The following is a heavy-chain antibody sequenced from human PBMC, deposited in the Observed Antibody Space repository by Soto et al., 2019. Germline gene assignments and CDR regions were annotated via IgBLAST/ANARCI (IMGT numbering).Heavy chain of an antibody. J-gene: IGHJ6*01. CDR3: ARAFERGYSSGQNYYGMDV. CDR1: GGTFSSYA. V-gene: IGHV1-69*12. D-gene: IGHD5-18*01. Sequence: QVQLVQSGAEVKKPGSSVKVSCKASGGTFSSYAISWVRQAPGQGLEWMGGIIPIFGTANYAQKFQGRVTITADESTSTAYMELSSLRAEDTAVYDCARAFERGYSSGQNYYGMDVVGQGTTVTVSS. CDR2: IIPIFGTA.